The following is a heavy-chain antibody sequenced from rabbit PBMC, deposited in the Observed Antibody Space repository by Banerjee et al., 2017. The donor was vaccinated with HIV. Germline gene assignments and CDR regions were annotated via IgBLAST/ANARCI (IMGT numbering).Heavy chain of an antibody. Sequence: QEQLVESGGGLVQPEGSLTLTCTASGFSFSSNYYMCWVRQAPGKGLEWIACIHNSSGRTYYASGVNGRFTISRSTSLNTVDLKMTSLTAADTATYFCARDYFGNNYYGLWGPGTLVTVS. J-gene: IGHJ4*01. CDR3: ARDYFGNNYYGL. CDR2: IHNSSGRT. V-gene: IGHV1S43*01. CDR1: GFSFSSNYY. D-gene: IGHD8-1*01.